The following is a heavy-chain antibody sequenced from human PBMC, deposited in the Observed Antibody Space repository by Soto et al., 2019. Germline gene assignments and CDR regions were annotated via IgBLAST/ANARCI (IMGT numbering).Heavy chain of an antibody. Sequence: QVQLVQSGAEVKKPGSSVKVSCKASGGTFSSYAISWVRQAPGQGLEWMGGIIPIFGTANYAQKFQGRVTITADEATSTAYMELSSLRCEDTAVYYCARRENWNSYYYYGMDVWGQGTTVTVSS. D-gene: IGHD1-7*01. CDR1: GGTFSSYA. J-gene: IGHJ6*02. CDR3: ARRENWNSYYYYGMDV. CDR2: IIPIFGTA. V-gene: IGHV1-69*01.